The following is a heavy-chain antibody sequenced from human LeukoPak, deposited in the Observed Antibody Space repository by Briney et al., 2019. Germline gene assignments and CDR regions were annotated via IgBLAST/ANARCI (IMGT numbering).Heavy chain of an antibody. D-gene: IGHD3-10*01. J-gene: IGHJ4*02. V-gene: IGHV3-23*01. Sequence: PGGSLRLSCAASGFTFSDYYMSWVRQPPGKGLEWVAGISDSGGSTNYADSVKGRFTISRDTPRNTLYLQMNSLRAEDTAVYFCAKRGVVIRVFLVGFHKEAYYFDSWGQGALVTVSS. CDR2: ISDSGGST. CDR3: AKRGVVIRVFLVGFHKEAYYFDS. CDR1: GFTFSDYY.